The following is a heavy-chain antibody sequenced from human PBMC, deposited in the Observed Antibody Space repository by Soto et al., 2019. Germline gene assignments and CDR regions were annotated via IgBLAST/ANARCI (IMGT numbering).Heavy chain of an antibody. Sequence: GGSLRLSCAASGLTFSNFAMNWVRQAPGKGLEWVSNISDSGGSTYYADSVKGRFTISRDNSKNTLYLQMNSLRGRDTAIYYCVKEGSGWYSRGCFDFWGRGTMVTVSS. CDR3: VKEGSGWYSRGCFDF. V-gene: IGHV3-23*01. CDR1: GLTFSNFA. D-gene: IGHD6-19*01. J-gene: IGHJ3*01. CDR2: ISDSGGST.